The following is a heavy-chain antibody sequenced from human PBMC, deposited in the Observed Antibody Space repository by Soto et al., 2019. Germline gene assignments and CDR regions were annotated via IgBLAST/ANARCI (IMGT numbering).Heavy chain of an antibody. D-gene: IGHD4-17*01. J-gene: IGHJ4*02. V-gene: IGHV3-21*01. Sequence: PGGSLRLSCAASGFNFETYSMSWVRQAPGKGLEWVSSITTTCTYIYYADSVKGRFTVSRDNAQNSLFLQLDSLRADDTAEYYCARDLYGDYDDDYWGPGTLVTVSS. CDR3: ARDLYGDYDDDY. CDR1: GFNFETYS. CDR2: ITTTCTYI.